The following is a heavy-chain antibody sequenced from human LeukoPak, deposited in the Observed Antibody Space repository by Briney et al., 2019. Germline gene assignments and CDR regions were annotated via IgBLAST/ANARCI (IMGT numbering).Heavy chain of an antibody. D-gene: IGHD3-9*01. CDR3: ASDMTGYSDY. Sequence: GGSLRPSCAASGFTFRSYWMHWVREAPGKGLLWVSGINRAGTRTNYAASVKCTFTISRDTAKSTLYLQMNSLTAEDTAVYYCASDMTGYSDYWGQGTLVTVSS. J-gene: IGHJ4*02. CDR2: INRAGTRT. CDR1: GFTFRSYW. V-gene: IGHV3-74*01.